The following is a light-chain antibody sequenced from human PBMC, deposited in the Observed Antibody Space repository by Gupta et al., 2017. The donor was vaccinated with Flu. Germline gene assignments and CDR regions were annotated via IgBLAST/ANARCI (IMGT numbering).Light chain of an antibody. J-gene: IGKJ5*01. CDR3: QQYCCTRTVT. CDR1: KSVFYGTHNKNS. V-gene: IGKV4-1*01. Sequence: ILMTQSLAILAVCLGRRATINCKSSKSVFYGTHNKNSLASYQQKPGQPPRHLLYWATTPESGVPARISGSGSGTDFSLTISSLQAEDVSVYYCQQYCCTRTVTFGQGTRLEIK. CDR2: WAT.